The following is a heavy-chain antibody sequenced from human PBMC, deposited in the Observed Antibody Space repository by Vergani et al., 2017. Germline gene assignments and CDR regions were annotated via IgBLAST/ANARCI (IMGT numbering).Heavy chain of an antibody. D-gene: IGHD6-6*01. V-gene: IGHV3-30*03. J-gene: IGHJ6*03. Sequence: VQLVESGGGLVKPGGSLRLSCAASGFTFSSYSMNWVRQAPGKGLEWVAVISYDGSNKYYADSVKGRFTISRDNSKNTLYLQMNSLRAEDTAVYYCASSGNEYSSSYYYMDVWGKGTTVTVSS. CDR1: GFTFSSYS. CDR2: ISYDGSNK. CDR3: ASSGNEYSSSYYYMDV.